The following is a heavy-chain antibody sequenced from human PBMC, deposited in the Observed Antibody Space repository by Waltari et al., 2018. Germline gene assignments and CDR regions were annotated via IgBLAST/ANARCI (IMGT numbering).Heavy chain of an antibody. D-gene: IGHD3-22*01. CDR3: AREPWVLIRYYYYGMDV. CDR2: INAGNGNT. Sequence: QVQLVQSGAEVKKPGASVKVSCKASGYTFTSYAMHWVRQAPGQRLEWMGWINAGNGNTKYSQKFQGRVTITRDTSASTAYMELNSLRAEDTAVYYCAREPWVLIRYYYYGMDVWGQGTTVTVSS. J-gene: IGHJ6*02. CDR1: GYTFTSYA. V-gene: IGHV1-3*01.